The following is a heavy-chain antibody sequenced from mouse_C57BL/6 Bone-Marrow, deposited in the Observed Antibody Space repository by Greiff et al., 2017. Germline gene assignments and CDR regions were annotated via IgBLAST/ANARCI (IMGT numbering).Heavy chain of an antibody. V-gene: IGHV1-50*01. CDR2: IDPSDSYT. CDR3: ARSDYDYEFAY. Sequence: QVQLQQSGAELVKPGASVKLSCKASGYTFTSYWMQWVKQRPGQGLEWIGEIDPSDSYTNYNQKFKGKATLTVETSSSTAYMQLSSLTSEDSAVYYCARSDYDYEFAYWGQGTLVTVSA. D-gene: IGHD2-4*01. J-gene: IGHJ3*01. CDR1: GYTFTSYW.